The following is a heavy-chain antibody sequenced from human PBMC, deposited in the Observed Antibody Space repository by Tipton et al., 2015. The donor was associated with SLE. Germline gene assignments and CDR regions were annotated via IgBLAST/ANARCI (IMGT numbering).Heavy chain of an antibody. CDR1: GFTFSNAW. Sequence: GSLRLSCAASGFTFSNAWMSWVRQAPGKGLEWVGRIKSKTDGGTTDYAAPVKGRFTISRDDSKNTLYLQMNSLKTEDTAVYYCTTDQWRLTHYDILTHAFDIWGQGTMVTVSS. J-gene: IGHJ3*02. CDR2: IKSKTDGGTT. D-gene: IGHD3-9*01. V-gene: IGHV3-15*01. CDR3: TTDQWRLTHYDILTHAFDI.